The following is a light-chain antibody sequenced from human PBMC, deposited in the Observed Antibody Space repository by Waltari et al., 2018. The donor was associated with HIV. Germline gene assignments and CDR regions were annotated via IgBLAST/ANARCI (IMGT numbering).Light chain of an antibody. CDR3: QQFVTSPLT. CDR1: QSVSTTY. Sequence: EIVLTQSPGTLSLSPGQRAALSCRASQSVSTTYLAWYQQQPGQAPRLLIYGASTRATGIPDRFSGSGSGTDFTLTISRLEPEDFAVYYCQQFVTSPLTFGQGTKVEIK. J-gene: IGKJ1*01. CDR2: GAS. V-gene: IGKV3-20*01.